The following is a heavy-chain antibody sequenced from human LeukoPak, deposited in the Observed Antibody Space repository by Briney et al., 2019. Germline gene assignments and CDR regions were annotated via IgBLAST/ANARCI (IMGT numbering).Heavy chain of an antibody. J-gene: IGHJ5*02. V-gene: IGHV1-69*13. Sequence: ASVKVSCKASGGTFSSYALSWVRQAPGQGLEWMGGITPIFGTANYAQKFQGRVTITADESTSTVDMELSSLRSEDTAVYYCASGGVRFDPWGQGTLVTVSS. CDR2: ITPIFGTA. D-gene: IGHD3-10*01. CDR3: ASGGVRFDP. CDR1: GGTFSSYA.